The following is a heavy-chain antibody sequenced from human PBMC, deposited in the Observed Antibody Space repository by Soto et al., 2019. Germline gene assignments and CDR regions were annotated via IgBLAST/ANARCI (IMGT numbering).Heavy chain of an antibody. Sequence: SETLSLTCTVSGGSISSGDYYWSWIRQPPGKGLEWIGYIYHSGSTYYNPSLKSRTTISVDTSKNQFSLKLSSVTAADTAVYYCARDWASGRGDYFDYWGQGTLVTVSS. D-gene: IGHD2-8*02. V-gene: IGHV4-30-4*01. CDR2: IYHSGST. CDR1: GGSISSGDYY. CDR3: ARDWASGRGDYFDY. J-gene: IGHJ4*02.